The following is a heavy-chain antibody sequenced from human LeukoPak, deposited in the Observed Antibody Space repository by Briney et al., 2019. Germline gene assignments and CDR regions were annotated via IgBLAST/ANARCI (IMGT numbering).Heavy chain of an antibody. J-gene: IGHJ4*02. V-gene: IGHV1-18*01. D-gene: IGHD1-26*01. CDR1: GYTFDSYG. CDR3: ASDMWELLPGGG. CDR2: ISAYNGNT. Sequence: ASVKVSCKASGYTFDSYGISWVRQAPGQGLEWMGWISAYNGNTHYTQNLQGRVTMTKDTSTSTVYMELRSLRSDDTAVYYCASDMWELLPGGGWGQGTLVSVSS.